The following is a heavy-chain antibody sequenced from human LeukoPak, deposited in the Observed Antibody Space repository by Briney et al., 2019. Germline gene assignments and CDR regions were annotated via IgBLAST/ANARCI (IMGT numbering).Heavy chain of an antibody. CDR1: GFTLSSYG. CDR2: IWYDGSNK. J-gene: IGHJ3*02. V-gene: IGHV3-33*01. Sequence: GRSLRLSCAASGFTLSSYGMHWVRQAPGKGLEWVAVIWYDGSNKYYADSVKGRFTISRDNSKNTLYLEMNSLRAEDTAVYYCARDRYSSGWADAFDIWGQGTMVTVSS. D-gene: IGHD6-19*01. CDR3: ARDRYSSGWADAFDI.